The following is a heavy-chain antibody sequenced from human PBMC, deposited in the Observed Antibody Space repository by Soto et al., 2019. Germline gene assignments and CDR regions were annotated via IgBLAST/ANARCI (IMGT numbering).Heavy chain of an antibody. CDR3: AKDLIRGDGYIDFDY. V-gene: IGHV3-23*01. CDR2: IFAGGGST. CDR1: VFTFSNYA. J-gene: IGHJ4*02. D-gene: IGHD3-10*01. Sequence: VRLSCAPSVFTFSNYAMFWVRQAPGKGLEWVSTIFAGGGSTYYADSVKGRFTISRDNSKNILFLQMDSLRAEDTAVYFCAKDLIRGDGYIDFDYWGQGTLVTVYS.